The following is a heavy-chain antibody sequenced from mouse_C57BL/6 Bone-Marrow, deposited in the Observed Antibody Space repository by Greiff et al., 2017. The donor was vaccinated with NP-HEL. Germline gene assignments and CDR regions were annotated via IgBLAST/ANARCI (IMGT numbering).Heavy chain of an antibody. Sequence: QVQLQQSDAELVKPGASVKISCKVSGYTFTDHTIHWMKQRPEQGLEWIGYIYPRDGSTKYNEKFKGKATLTADKSSSTAYMQLNSLTSEDSAVYFCARWEPLYSNYVAYAMDYWGQGTSVTVSS. D-gene: IGHD2-5*01. J-gene: IGHJ4*01. CDR2: IYPRDGST. CDR1: GYTFTDHT. V-gene: IGHV1-78*01. CDR3: ARWEPLYSNYVAYAMDY.